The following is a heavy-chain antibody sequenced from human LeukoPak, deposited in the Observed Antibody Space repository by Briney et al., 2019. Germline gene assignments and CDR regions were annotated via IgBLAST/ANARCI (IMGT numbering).Heavy chain of an antibody. J-gene: IGHJ4*02. Sequence: VASVKVSCKASGGTFSSYAISWVRQAPGQGLEWMGRINPNSGGTNYAQKFQGRVTMTRDTSISTAYMELSRLRSDDTAVYYCARVGDSGSCFDYWGQGTLVTVSS. CDR2: INPNSGGT. CDR1: GGTFSSYA. D-gene: IGHD1-26*01. CDR3: ARVGDSGSCFDY. V-gene: IGHV1-2*06.